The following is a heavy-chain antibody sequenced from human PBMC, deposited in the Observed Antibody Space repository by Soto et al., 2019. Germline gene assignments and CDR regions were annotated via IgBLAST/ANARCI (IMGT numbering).Heavy chain of an antibody. D-gene: IGHD3-22*01. CDR1: GYSFTNHW. J-gene: IGHJ4*02. CDR3: ASLRDSSGYPIDY. CDR2: IYPGDSDT. V-gene: IGHV5-51*01. Sequence: PGESLKISCKGSGYSFTNHWIDWVRQMPGKGLEWMGIIYPGDSDTRYSPSFQGQVTISADKSISTAYLQWSSLKASDTAMYYCASLRDSSGYPIDYWGQGTLVTVSS.